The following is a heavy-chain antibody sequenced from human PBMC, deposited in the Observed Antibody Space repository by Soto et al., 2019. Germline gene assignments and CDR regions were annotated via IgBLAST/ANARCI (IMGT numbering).Heavy chain of an antibody. CDR3: ARDGLPSAEQWLVLHYYGMDV. V-gene: IGHV3-11*06. Sequence: PGGSLRLSCAASGFTFSDYYMSWIRQAPGKGLEWVSYISSSSSYTNYADSVKGRFTISRDNAKNSLYLQMNSLRAEDTAVYYCARDGLPSAEQWLVLHYYGMDVWGQGTTVTVSS. J-gene: IGHJ6*02. CDR2: ISSSSSYT. D-gene: IGHD6-19*01. CDR1: GFTFSDYY.